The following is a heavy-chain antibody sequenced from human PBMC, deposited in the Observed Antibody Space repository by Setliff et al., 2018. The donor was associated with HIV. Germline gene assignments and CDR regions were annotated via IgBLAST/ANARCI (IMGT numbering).Heavy chain of an antibody. V-gene: IGHV1-18*01. J-gene: IGHJ3*02. CDR2: ISAYNGNT. CDR1: GYTFTSYG. D-gene: IGHD3-3*01. CDR3: ARPLTTSYNFWGDAFSI. Sequence: ASVKVSCKASGYTFTSYGISWVRQAPGQGLEWMGWISAYNGNTNYAQKLQGRVTMTTDTSTSTAYMELRSLRSDDTAVYYCARPLTTSYNFWGDAFSIWGQGTRVTVS.